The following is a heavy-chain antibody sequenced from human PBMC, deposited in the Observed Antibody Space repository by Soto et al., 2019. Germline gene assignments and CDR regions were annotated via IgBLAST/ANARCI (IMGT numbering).Heavy chain of an antibody. CDR2: IYHSGST. CDR1: GGSIISSNW. V-gene: IGHV4-4*02. D-gene: IGHD3-22*01. CDR3: ARDKERDYYDSSGFFHDAFDI. J-gene: IGHJ3*02. Sequence: SETLSLTCAVSGGSIISSNWWSLFRHPPGKVLEWIGEIYHSGSTNYNPSLKSRVTISVDKSKNQFSLKLSSVTAADTAVYYCARDKERDYYDSSGFFHDAFDIWGQGTMVTVSS.